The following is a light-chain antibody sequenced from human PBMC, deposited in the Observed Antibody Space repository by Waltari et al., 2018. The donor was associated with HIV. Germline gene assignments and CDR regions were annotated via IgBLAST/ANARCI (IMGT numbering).Light chain of an antibody. V-gene: IGLV1-51*01. CDR1: RSHIGNHY. CDR2: DNN. J-gene: IGLJ3*02. Sequence: QSVLTQPPSVSAAPGQKVTISCSGRRSHIGNHYVSCYQQLPGTAPKLLIYDNNKRPSGIPDRFSGSKSGTSATLGITGLQTGDEADYYCGTWDSSLSAGWVFGGGTKLTVL. CDR3: GTWDSSLSAGWV.